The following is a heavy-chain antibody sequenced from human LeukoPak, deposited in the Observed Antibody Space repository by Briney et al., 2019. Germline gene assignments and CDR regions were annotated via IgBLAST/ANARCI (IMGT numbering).Heavy chain of an antibody. CDR1: GFTFSSYA. CDR3: ARSWGAVAEIDY. J-gene: IGHJ4*02. Sequence: GSLRLSCAASGFTFSSYAMHWVRQAPGKGLEWVAVIWYDGSNKYYADSVKGRFTISRDNSKNTLYLQMNSLRAEDTAVYYCARSWGAVAEIDYWGQGTLVTVSS. D-gene: IGHD6-19*01. V-gene: IGHV3-33*08. CDR2: IWYDGSNK.